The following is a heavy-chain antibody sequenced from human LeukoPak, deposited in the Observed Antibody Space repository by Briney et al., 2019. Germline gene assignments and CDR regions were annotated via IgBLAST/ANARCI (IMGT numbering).Heavy chain of an antibody. CDR3: AARQGNLRTRPILTGYSKGGYFDY. Sequence: SETLSLTCTVSGGSISSSSYYWGWIRQPPGKGLEWIGSMYYSGSTYYNPSLKSRVTISVDTPKNQFSLKLSSVTAADTAVYYCAARQGNLRTRPILTGYSKGGYFDYWGQGTLVTVSS. CDR1: GGSISSSSYY. J-gene: IGHJ4*02. V-gene: IGHV4-39*07. D-gene: IGHD3-9*01. CDR2: MYYSGST.